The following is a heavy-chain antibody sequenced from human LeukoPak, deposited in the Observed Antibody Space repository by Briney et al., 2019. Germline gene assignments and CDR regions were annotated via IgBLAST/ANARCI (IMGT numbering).Heavy chain of an antibody. CDR2: IYYSGST. CDR3: ARHVLLWFGELSSGDADY. Sequence: PSETLSLTCTVSGVSISSSSYYWGWIRQPPGKGLEWIGSIYYSGSTYYNPSLKSRVTISVDTSKNQFSLKLSSVTAADTAVYFCARHVLLWFGELSSGDADYWGQGTLVTVSS. D-gene: IGHD3-10*01. V-gene: IGHV4-39*01. J-gene: IGHJ4*02. CDR1: GVSISSSSYY.